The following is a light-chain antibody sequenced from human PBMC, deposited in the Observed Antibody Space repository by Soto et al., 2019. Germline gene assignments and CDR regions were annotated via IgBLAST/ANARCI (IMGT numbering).Light chain of an antibody. CDR2: AAS. Sequence: DIQMSQSPSTLSASVGDRVTITCRASQSFNNRLAWYQQKPGKAPKLLIYAASSLQPGVPSRFSGSGSGTDFTLTISSLQPEDFATYYCQQANRFPYTFGQGTKLEMK. J-gene: IGKJ2*01. CDR3: QQANRFPYT. V-gene: IGKV1-12*01. CDR1: QSFNNR.